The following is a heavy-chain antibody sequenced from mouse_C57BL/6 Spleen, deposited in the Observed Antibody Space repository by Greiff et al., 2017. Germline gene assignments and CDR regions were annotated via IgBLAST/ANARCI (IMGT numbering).Heavy chain of an antibody. CDR3: ARGTYYFDY. CDR2: IYPGGGYT. J-gene: IGHJ2*01. D-gene: IGHD3-3*01. V-gene: IGHV1-63*01. CDR1: GYTFTNYW. Sequence: QVQLKESGAELVRPGTSVKMSCKASGYTFTNYWIGWAKQRPGHGLEWIGDIYPGGGYTNYNEKFKGKATLTADKSSSTAYMQLSSLTSEDSAVYYCARGTYYFDYWGQGTTLTVSS.